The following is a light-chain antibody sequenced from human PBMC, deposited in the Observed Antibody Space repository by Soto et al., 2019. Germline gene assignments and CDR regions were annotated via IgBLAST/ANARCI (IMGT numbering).Light chain of an antibody. Sequence: QSSLTQPASVSGSPGQSITISCTGTNRDVGNYNLVSWYQQHPGKAPEIMIYEGSKRPSGVSNRFSGSKSGNTASLTISGLQAEDEAEYYCGSYAGDKTWGFGGGTKGTVL. V-gene: IGLV2-23*01. J-gene: IGLJ3*02. CDR2: EGS. CDR1: NRDVGNYNL. CDR3: GSYAGDKTWG.